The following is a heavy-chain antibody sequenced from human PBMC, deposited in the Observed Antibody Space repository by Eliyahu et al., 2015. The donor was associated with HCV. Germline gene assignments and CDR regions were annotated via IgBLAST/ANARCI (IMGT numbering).Heavy chain of an antibody. CDR2: GNYSGST. D-gene: IGHD6-19*01. J-gene: IGHJ5*02. CDR3: ASGGGGIAVAGTGGWFDP. CDR1: GGSXSSYX. Sequence: QVQLQESGPGLVKPSETLSLTCTVSGGSXSSYXWSWIRQFPGKGLEWIGYGNYSGSTNYNPSLKSRVTISIDTSKNQFSLKLSSVTAADTAVYYCASGGGGIAVAGTGGWFDPWGQGTLVTVSS. V-gene: IGHV4-59*01.